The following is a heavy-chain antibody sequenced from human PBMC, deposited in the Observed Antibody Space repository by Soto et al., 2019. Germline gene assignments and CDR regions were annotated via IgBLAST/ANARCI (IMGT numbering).Heavy chain of an antibody. CDR3: ARGVRVGKQGAFEI. Sequence: SETLSLTCTVSGGSISSYYWSWIRQPPGKGLEWIGYIYYSGSTNYNPSLKSRVTISVDTSKNQFSLKLSSVTAADTAVYYCARGVRVGKQGAFEIWGQGTMVTVSS. J-gene: IGHJ3*02. D-gene: IGHD1-26*01. CDR1: GGSISSYY. V-gene: IGHV4-59*01. CDR2: IYYSGST.